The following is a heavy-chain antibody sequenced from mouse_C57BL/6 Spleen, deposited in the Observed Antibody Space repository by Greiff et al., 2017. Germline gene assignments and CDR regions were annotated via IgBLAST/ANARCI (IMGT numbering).Heavy chain of an antibody. CDR3: ARSLYGYYFDY. Sequence: VQLQQPGAELVKPGASVKLSCKASGYTFTSYWMHWVKQRPGQGLEWIGMIHPKSGSTNYNEKFKSKATLTVDKSSSTAYMQLSSLTSEDSAVYYCARSLYGYYFDYWGQGTTLTVSS. CDR2: IHPKSGST. V-gene: IGHV1-64*01. CDR1: GYTFTSYW. J-gene: IGHJ2*01. D-gene: IGHD1-2*01.